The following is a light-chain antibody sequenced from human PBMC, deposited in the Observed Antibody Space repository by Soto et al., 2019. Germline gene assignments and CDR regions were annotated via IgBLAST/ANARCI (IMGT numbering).Light chain of an antibody. Sequence: NFMLTQPHSVSESPGKTVTISCTRSSGSIANNFVQWYQQRPGSSPTIIIYEDNQRPSAVPDRFSGSIDSSSNSASLTISGLRTEDEADYYCQSYDISTLWVFGGGTQLTVL. V-gene: IGLV6-57*01. CDR2: EDN. CDR1: SGSIANNF. CDR3: QSYDISTLWV. J-gene: IGLJ3*02.